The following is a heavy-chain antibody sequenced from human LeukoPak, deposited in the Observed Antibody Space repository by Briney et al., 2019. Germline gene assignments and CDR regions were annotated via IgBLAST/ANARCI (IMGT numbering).Heavy chain of an antibody. CDR3: ARAWDYYDSRGFYLRYFDY. Sequence: PSETLSLTCTVSGGSFSTYYWSWIRQPPGKGLEWLGYTYYSGSTNYNPSLKSRVTISVDMSKNQFSLKLSSVTAADTAVYYCARAWDYYDSRGFYLRYFDYWGQGTLVTVSS. CDR1: GGSFSTYY. D-gene: IGHD3-22*01. J-gene: IGHJ4*02. V-gene: IGHV4-59*01. CDR2: TYYSGST.